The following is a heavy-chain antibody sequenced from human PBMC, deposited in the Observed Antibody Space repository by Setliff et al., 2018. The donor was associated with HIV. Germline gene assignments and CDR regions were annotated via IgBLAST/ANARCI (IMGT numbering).Heavy chain of an antibody. V-gene: IGHV4-34*01. CDR2: INHSGIT. Sequence: SETLSLTCAVYGASFGGYYWAWIRQSPGTGLEWIGEINHSGITNYNPTLKSRVTISTDTSKNQFSLRLNSVTAADTAVYYCARVRLRVPPSIFDYWGQGALVTVSS. D-gene: IGHD2-2*01. CDR1: GASFGGYY. CDR3: ARVRLRVPPSIFDY. J-gene: IGHJ4*02.